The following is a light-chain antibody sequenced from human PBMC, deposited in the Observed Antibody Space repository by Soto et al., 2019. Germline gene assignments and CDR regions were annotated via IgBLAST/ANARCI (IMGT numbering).Light chain of an antibody. CDR1: ESVSSN. Sequence: VMTKCTDHVSAPRGGSATLSCRARESVSSNLAWYQQRPGQAPRLLIYGASTRATDTPVRFRGSGSGTEFTLTISSLQSEDFAVYYCQQYNNWPPSIIFGQGTRLEIK. J-gene: IGKJ5*01. CDR2: GAS. CDR3: QQYNNWPPSII. V-gene: IGKV3-15*01.